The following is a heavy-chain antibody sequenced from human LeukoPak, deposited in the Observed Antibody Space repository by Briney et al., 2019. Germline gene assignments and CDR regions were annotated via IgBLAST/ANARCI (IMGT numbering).Heavy chain of an antibody. V-gene: IGHV1-69*13. J-gene: IGHJ6*04. D-gene: IGHD3-10*01. CDR3: ARTGTGGDYYYGMDV. CDR1: GGTFSSYA. Sequence: SVKVSCKASGGTFSSYAISWVRQAPGQGLEWMGGIFPIFGTANYAQKFQGRVTITADESTSTAYMELSSLRSEDTAVYYCARTGTGGDYYYGMDVWGKGTTVTVSS. CDR2: IFPIFGTA.